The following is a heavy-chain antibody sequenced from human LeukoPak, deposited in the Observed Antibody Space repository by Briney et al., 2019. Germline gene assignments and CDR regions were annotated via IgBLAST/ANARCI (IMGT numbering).Heavy chain of an antibody. D-gene: IGHD3-10*01. V-gene: IGHV4-59*08. CDR3: AGHRGYYGFYYFDY. Sequence: SETLSLTCTVSGGSISSYYWSWIRQPPGKGLEWIGYIYYSGSTNYNPSLKSRVTISVDTSKNQFSLKLSSVTAADTAVYYCAGHRGYYGFYYFDYWGQGTLVTVSS. J-gene: IGHJ4*02. CDR1: GGSISSYY. CDR2: IYYSGST.